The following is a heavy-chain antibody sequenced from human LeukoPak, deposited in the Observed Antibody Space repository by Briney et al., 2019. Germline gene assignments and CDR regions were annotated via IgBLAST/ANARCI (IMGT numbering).Heavy chain of an antibody. J-gene: IGHJ5*02. V-gene: IGHV4-34*01. Sequence: PSETLSLTCAVYGGSFSGYYWSWIRQPPGKGLEWIGEISHSGSTNYNASLKRRVTISVDTSKNQFSLKLSSVTAADTAVYYCARGRWFDPWGQGTLVTVSS. CDR2: ISHSGST. CDR3: ARGRWFDP. CDR1: GGSFSGYY.